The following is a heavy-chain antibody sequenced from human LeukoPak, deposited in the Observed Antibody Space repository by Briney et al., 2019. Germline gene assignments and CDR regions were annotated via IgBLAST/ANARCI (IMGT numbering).Heavy chain of an antibody. V-gene: IGHV4-39*01. D-gene: IGHD3-16*01. CDR1: GGYISTSNYY. J-gene: IGHJ4*02. CDR2: IYYSGST. CDR3: ARFFYYDASLPPY. Sequence: PSETLSLTCSVSGGYISTSNYYCGWIRQPPGKGLEWIGTIYYSGSTYYNPSLQSRVTISLDTSKNQFSLHVRSVTAVDTATYYCARFFYYDASLPPYWGQGTLVIVSS.